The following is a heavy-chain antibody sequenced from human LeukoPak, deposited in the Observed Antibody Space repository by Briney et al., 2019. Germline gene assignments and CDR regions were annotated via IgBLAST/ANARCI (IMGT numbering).Heavy chain of an antibody. Sequence: GSLRLSCAASGFTFSSYAMSWVRQAPGKGLEWVSALNDNSDSTYYADSVKGRFTISRDNSKNTLYLQMHSLRAEDSAVYYCTKGSGSSRPYYFDYWGQGTLVTVSS. V-gene: IGHV3-23*01. CDR2: LNDNSDST. CDR3: TKGSGSSRPYYFDY. J-gene: IGHJ4*02. CDR1: GFTFSSYA. D-gene: IGHD6-6*01.